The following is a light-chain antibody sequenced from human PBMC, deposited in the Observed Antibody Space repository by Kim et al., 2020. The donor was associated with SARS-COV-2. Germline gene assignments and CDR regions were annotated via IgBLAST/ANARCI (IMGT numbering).Light chain of an antibody. CDR2: AAS. CDR1: QGISNS. J-gene: IGKJ1*01. CDR3: QKYNAAPWT. V-gene: IGKV1-27*01. Sequence: SASVGDRVTITCRASQGISNSLAWYQQKPGKVPKVLIYAASALQSGVPSRFSGSGSGTDFALTISSLQPEDVATYYCQKYNAAPWTFGQGTKVEI.